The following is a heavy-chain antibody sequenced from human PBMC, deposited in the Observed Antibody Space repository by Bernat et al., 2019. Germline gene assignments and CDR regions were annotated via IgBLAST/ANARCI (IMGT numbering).Heavy chain of an antibody. CDR2: INESGRT. Sequence: QVQLQQWGAGLLKSSETLSLSCIVYGGSLSNSYWSWIRQPPGKGLEWIGDINESGRTNYNPSLKSRVTISVDTSKKQFSLKMSSVTAADTAVYYCARGRVGAAVSWFDPWGQGTLVTVSS. CDR1: GGSLSNSY. D-gene: IGHD1-26*01. J-gene: IGHJ5*02. CDR3: ARGRVGAAVSWFDP. V-gene: IGHV4-34*02.